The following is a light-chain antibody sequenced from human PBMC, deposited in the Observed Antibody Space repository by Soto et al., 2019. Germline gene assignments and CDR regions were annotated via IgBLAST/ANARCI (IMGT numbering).Light chain of an antibody. V-gene: IGKV1-17*01. CDR3: HQRQRWPRT. J-gene: IGKJ1*01. Sequence: DIQMTQSPTSLSTSVADRVTITCRASQDVRNSLGWYQQKPGKAPKRLIYAASSLQSGVPSRFSGSGSGTDFTLTITSLEPEDFAFYYCHQRQRWPRTFGQGTKVDIK. CDR1: QDVRNS. CDR2: AAS.